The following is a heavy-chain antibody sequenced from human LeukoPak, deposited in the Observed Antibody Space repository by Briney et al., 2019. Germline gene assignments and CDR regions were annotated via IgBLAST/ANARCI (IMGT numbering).Heavy chain of an antibody. D-gene: IGHD5-18*01. CDR1: GGSFSGCY. V-gene: IGHV4-34*01. CDR3: ARGGIQLWLDY. CDR2: INHSGST. Sequence: PSETLSLTCAVYGGSFSGCYWSWIRQPPGKGLEWIGEINHSGSTNYNPSLKSRVTISVDTSKNQFSLKLSSVTAADTAVYYCARGGIQLWLDYWGQGTLVTVSS. J-gene: IGHJ4*02.